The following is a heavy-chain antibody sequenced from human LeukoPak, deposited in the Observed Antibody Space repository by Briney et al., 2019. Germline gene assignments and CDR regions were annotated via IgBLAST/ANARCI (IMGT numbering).Heavy chain of an antibody. V-gene: IGHV1-18*01. CDR3: ARDGKVTTLLGCMDV. D-gene: IGHD4-17*01. CDR2: ISAYNGNT. CDR1: GYTFTNYG. Sequence: ASVKVSCKASGYTFTNYGISWVRQAPGQGLEWMGWISAYNGNTNYAQKLQGRVTMTTDTSTSTAYMELRSLRSDDTAVYYCARDGKVTTLLGCMDVWGQGTTVTVSS. J-gene: IGHJ6*02.